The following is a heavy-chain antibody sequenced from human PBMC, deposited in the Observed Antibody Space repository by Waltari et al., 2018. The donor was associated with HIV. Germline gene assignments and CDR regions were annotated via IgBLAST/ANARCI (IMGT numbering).Heavy chain of an antibody. CDR2: IIPIFGTT. Sequence: QVQLVQSGAEVKKPGSSVTVSCKTSGGTFSNYAVYWVRQAPGQGLELVGQIIPIFGTTNYAQKFQGRVTITAGESTGTVYMELRSLRSEDTAMYYCARSSPGDDFWSGKLVSWGQGTQVTVSS. D-gene: IGHD3-3*01. CDR1: GGTFSNYA. J-gene: IGHJ5*02. CDR3: ARSSPGDDFWSGKLVS. V-gene: IGHV1-69*01.